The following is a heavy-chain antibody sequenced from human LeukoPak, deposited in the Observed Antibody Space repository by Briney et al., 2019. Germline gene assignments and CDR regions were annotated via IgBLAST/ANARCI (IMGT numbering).Heavy chain of an antibody. CDR3: ARDFACGSTNCGSWFDP. CDR2: FYTSGST. J-gene: IGHJ5*02. Sequence: SETLSLTCTVSGGSISSYSWNWIRQPAGKGLEWIGRFYTSGSTNYNPSLKSRVTMSVDTSKNQFSLKLSSVTAADTAMYYCARDFACGSTNCGSWFDPWGQGTLVSVSS. CDR1: GGSISSYS. V-gene: IGHV4-4*07. D-gene: IGHD2-2*01.